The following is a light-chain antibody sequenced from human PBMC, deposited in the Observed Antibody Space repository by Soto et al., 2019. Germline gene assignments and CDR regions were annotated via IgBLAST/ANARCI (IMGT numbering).Light chain of an antibody. CDR1: QRFGSSN. Sequence: EIVMTQSPATLSVSPGDGATLSCRASQRFGSSNLAWYQQKPGQAPRLLIYSTSSRATGIPERFSGSGSGTDFTLTISRLEPQDSAMYYCQQYVISVTFGQGTRLEIK. CDR3: QQYVISVT. CDR2: STS. J-gene: IGKJ5*01. V-gene: IGKV3-20*01.